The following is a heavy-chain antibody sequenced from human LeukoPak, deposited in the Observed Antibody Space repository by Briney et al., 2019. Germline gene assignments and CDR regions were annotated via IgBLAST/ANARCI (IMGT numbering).Heavy chain of an antibody. D-gene: IGHD6-19*01. V-gene: IGHV3-74*01. CDR1: GFSFSFYW. CDR3: AKDRAAVAVLFDY. J-gene: IGHJ4*02. Sequence: GGSLRLSCAASGFSFSFYWMHWVRQAPGKGPVWVSRIKTDGSIADYADSVKGRFTISRDNSKNTLYLQMNSLRAEDTAVYYCAKDRAAVAVLFDYWGQGTLVTVSS. CDR2: IKTDGSIA.